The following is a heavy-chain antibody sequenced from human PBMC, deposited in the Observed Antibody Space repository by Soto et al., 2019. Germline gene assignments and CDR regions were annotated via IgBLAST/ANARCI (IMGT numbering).Heavy chain of an antibody. CDR3: AIGYCSGGSCYAVTSGGFDI. CDR2: IIPILGIA. CDR1: GGTFSSYT. J-gene: IGHJ3*02. V-gene: IGHV1-69*02. Sequence: SVKVSCKASGGTFSSYTISWVRQAPGQGLEWMGRIIPILGIANYAQKFQGRVTITADKSTSTAYMELSSLRSEDTAVYYCAIGYCSGGSCYAVTSGGFDIWGQGTIVTVSS. D-gene: IGHD2-15*01.